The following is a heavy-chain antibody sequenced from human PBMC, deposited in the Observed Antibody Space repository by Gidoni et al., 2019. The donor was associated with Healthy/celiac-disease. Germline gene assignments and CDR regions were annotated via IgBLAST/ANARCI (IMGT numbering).Heavy chain of an antibody. D-gene: IGHD2-2*01. CDR2: IYSSGST. CDR3: ARALGYCSSTSCSYYYYYGMDV. Sequence: QVQLQASGPGLVKPSETLSLTCTVSGGSISSYYWSWIRQPPGKGLEWIGYIYSSGSTTYNPSLKSRVTISVDTSKNQFSLKLSSVTAADTAVYYCARALGYCSSTSCSYYYYYGMDVWGQGTTVTVSS. V-gene: IGHV4-59*01. J-gene: IGHJ6*02. CDR1: GGSISSYY.